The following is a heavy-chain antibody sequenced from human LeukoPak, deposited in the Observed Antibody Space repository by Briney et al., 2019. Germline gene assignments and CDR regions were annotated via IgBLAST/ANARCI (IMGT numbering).Heavy chain of an antibody. CDR1: GFTSSSYS. CDR2: ISSSSSYI. J-gene: IGHJ4*02. Sequence: GGSLRLSCAASGFTSSSYSMNWVRQAPGKGLEWVSSISSSSSYIYYADPVKGRFTISRDNAKNSLYLQMNSLRAEDTAVYYCARDSGHSGYDLDYWGQGTLVTVSS. CDR3: ARDSGHSGYDLDY. D-gene: IGHD5-12*01. V-gene: IGHV3-21*01.